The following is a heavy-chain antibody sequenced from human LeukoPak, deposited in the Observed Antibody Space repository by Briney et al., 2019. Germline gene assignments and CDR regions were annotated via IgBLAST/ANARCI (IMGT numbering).Heavy chain of an antibody. CDR3: ARDQGKGYYDGSGYFGY. D-gene: IGHD3-22*01. CDR2: IWYDGSNK. V-gene: IGHV3-33*01. CDR1: GFTFSSYG. Sequence: GGSLRLPCAASGFTFSSYGMHWVRQAPGKGLEWVAVIWYDGSNKYYADSVKGRFTISRDNSKNTLYLQMNSLRAEDTAVYYCARDQGKGYYDGSGYFGYWGQGTLVTVSS. J-gene: IGHJ4*02.